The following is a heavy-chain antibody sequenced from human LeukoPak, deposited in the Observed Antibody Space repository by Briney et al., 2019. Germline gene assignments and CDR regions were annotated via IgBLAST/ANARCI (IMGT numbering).Heavy chain of an antibody. CDR3: ARDFLTTEYSSGWYYYYFDY. CDR1: GGSISSYY. CDR2: IYYSGST. J-gene: IGHJ4*02. D-gene: IGHD6-19*01. Sequence: PSETLSLTCTVSGGSISSYYWSWIRQPPGKGLEWIGYIYYSGSTNYNPSLKSRVTMSVDTSKNQFSLKLSSVTAADTAVYYCARDFLTTEYSSGWYYYYFDYWGQGTLVTVSS. V-gene: IGHV4-59*12.